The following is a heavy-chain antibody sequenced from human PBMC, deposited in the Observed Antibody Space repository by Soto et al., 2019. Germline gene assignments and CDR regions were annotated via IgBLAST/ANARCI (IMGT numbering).Heavy chain of an antibody. CDR2: ISYDGSNK. Sequence: PGGSLRLSCAASGFTFSSYGMHWVRQAPGKGLEWVAVISYDGSNKYYADSVKGRFTISRDNSKNTLYLQMNSLRAEDTAVYYCAKDLGQLAPYYYYGMDVWGQGTTVTVS. D-gene: IGHD6-6*01. CDR3: AKDLGQLAPYYYYGMDV. J-gene: IGHJ6*02. V-gene: IGHV3-30*18. CDR1: GFTFSSYG.